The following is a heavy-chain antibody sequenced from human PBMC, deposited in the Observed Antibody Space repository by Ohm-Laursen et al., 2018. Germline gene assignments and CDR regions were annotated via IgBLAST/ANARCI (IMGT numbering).Heavy chain of an antibody. CDR2: ISSASTTI. D-gene: IGHD1-26*01. CDR3: TTWDSLGGTKGGFDY. Sequence: GSLRLSCAASGFTFDDYAMHWVRQAPGKGLEWVSFISSASTTIYYADSVKGRFTISRDNAKNSLYLQMNSLKTEDTAMYYCTTWDSLGGTKGGFDYWGQGTLVTVSP. CDR1: GFTFDDYA. V-gene: IGHV3-11*01. J-gene: IGHJ4*02.